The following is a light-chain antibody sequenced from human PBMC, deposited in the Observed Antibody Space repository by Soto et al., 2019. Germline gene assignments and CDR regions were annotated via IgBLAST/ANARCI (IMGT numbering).Light chain of an antibody. V-gene: IGKV3-15*01. Sequence: EIVMTQSPGTLSVSLGERATLSCRASQSVSSNLAWYQQKPGQAPRLLIYGASTRATGIPARFSGSGSETEFTLTISSLQSEDFAVYYCQQFYNWPRTFGQGTKVDIK. CDR3: QQFYNWPRT. CDR2: GAS. J-gene: IGKJ1*01. CDR1: QSVSSN.